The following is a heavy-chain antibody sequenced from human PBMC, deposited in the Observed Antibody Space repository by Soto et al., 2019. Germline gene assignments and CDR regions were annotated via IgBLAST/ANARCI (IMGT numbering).Heavy chain of an antibody. CDR2: ISWDGGST. Sequence: PGGSLRLSCAASGFTFDDYTMHWVRQAPGKGLEWVSLISWDGGSTYYADSVKGRFTISRDNSKNSLYLQMNSLRTEDTALYYCAKDMEPVSDYYYGMDVWGQGTTVTVSS. CDR1: GFTFDDYT. J-gene: IGHJ6*02. D-gene: IGHD1-1*01. CDR3: AKDMEPVSDYYYGMDV. V-gene: IGHV3-43*01.